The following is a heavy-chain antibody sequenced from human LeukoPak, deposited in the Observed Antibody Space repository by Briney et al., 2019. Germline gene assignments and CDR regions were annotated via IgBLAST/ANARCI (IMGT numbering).Heavy chain of an antibody. D-gene: IGHD5-24*01. V-gene: IGHV3-21*01. CDR3: ARDERWLQDPDAFDI. Sequence: PGGSLRLSCAASGFTFSSYSMNWVRQAPGKGLEWVSSISSSSYIYYADSVKGRFTISRDNAKNSLYLQMNSLRAEDTAVYYCARDERWLQDPDAFDIWGQGTMVTVSS. J-gene: IGHJ3*02. CDR1: GFTFSSYS. CDR2: ISSSSYI.